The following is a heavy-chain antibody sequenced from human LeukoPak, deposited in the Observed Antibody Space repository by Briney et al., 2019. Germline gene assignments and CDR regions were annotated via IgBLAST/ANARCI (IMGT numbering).Heavy chain of an antibody. J-gene: IGHJ6*02. CDR1: GGTFSSYA. CDR2: IIPIFGTA. Sequence: ASVKVSCKASGGTFSSYAISWVRQAPGQGLEWMGGIIPIFGTANYAQKFQGRVTITADESTSTAYMELSSLRSEDTAVYYCARDRAWWTNYYYYGMDVWGQGTTVTVSS. V-gene: IGHV1-69*13. CDR3: ARDRAWWTNYYYYGMDV. D-gene: IGHD2-15*01.